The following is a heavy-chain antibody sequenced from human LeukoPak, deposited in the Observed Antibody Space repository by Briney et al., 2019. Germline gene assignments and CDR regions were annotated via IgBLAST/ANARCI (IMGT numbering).Heavy chain of an antibody. D-gene: IGHD2-15*01. J-gene: IGHJ3*02. Sequence: GGSLRLSCAASGFTFSSYNMNWVRQAPGKGLEWVSYITSSSGTIHYADSVKGRFTTSRDNAKNSLLLQMNSLRAEDTALYYCARGYSRAAFDIWGQGTMVTVSS. CDR1: GFTFSSYN. CDR2: ITSSSGTI. V-gene: IGHV3-48*04. CDR3: ARGYSRAAFDI.